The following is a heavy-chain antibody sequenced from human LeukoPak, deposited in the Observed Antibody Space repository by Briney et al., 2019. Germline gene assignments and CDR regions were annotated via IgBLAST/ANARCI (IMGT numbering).Heavy chain of an antibody. D-gene: IGHD1-26*01. V-gene: IGHV3-64*01. CDR1: GFSFDKFG. J-gene: IGHJ5*02. CDR3: ASLDRSEIP. CDR2: VSADESGK. Sequence: PGGSLRLSCVASGFSFDKFGMHWVRQAPGKGPEYVSSVSADESGKYYTKSVRGRFSISRDNSKNTMYLQLGNLRPDDMGIYYCASLDRSEIPWGPGTLVTVSS.